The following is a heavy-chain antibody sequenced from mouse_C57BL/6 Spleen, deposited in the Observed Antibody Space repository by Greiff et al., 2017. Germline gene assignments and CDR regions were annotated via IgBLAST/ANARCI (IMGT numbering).Heavy chain of an antibody. Sequence: VQLQQSGPGLVKPSQSLSLTCSVTGYSITSGYYWNWIRQFPGNKLEWMGYISYDGSNNYNPSLKNRISITRDTSKNQFFLKLNSVTTEDTATYYCARVGGYHWYFDVWGTGTTVTVSS. CDR2: ISYDGSN. D-gene: IGHD2-2*01. CDR3: ARVGGYHWYFDV. CDR1: GYSITSGYY. V-gene: IGHV3-6*01. J-gene: IGHJ1*03.